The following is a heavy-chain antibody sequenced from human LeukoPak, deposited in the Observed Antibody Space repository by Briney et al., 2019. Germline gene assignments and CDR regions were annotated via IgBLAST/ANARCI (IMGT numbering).Heavy chain of an antibody. D-gene: IGHD2-2*01. J-gene: IGHJ4*02. CDR2: ISRSSDLI. Sequence: SGGSLRLSCAASGFTFSSSAMHWVRQAPGKGLEWVSFISRSSDLIYYADSVKGRLTISRDNAENSLYLQMNSLRVEDMAVYYCAKDSSTWGNRYFDYWGQGTLVTVSS. V-gene: IGHV3-48*01. CDR3: AKDSSTWGNRYFDY. CDR1: GFTFSSSA.